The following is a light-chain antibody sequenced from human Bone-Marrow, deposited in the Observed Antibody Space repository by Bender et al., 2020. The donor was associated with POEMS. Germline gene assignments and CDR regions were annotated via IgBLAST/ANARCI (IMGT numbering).Light chain of an antibody. CDR2: KDT. J-gene: IGLJ2*01. Sequence: SSELTQPPSVSVSPGQTARITCSGDAFPNNYAFWYQHKPGQAPILLLYKDTERPSGIPERFSGSNSGNTATLTISGTQAMDEADYYCQAWDRRTAIFGGGTKLTVL. CDR3: QAWDRRTAI. V-gene: IGLV3-1*01. CDR1: AFPNNY.